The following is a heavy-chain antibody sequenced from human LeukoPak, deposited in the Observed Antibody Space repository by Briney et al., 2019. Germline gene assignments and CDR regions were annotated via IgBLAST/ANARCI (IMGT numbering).Heavy chain of an antibody. D-gene: IGHD3-16*01. CDR2: ISGSGGST. J-gene: IGHJ4*02. Sequence: GGSLRLSCAASGFTFSSYAMSWVRQAPGKGLEWVSAISGSGGSTYYADSVKGRFTISRDNAKNSLYLQMNSLRAEDTAVYYCAGGPRRSLDYWGQGTLVTVSS. V-gene: IGHV3-23*01. CDR1: GFTFSSYA. CDR3: AGGPRRSLDY.